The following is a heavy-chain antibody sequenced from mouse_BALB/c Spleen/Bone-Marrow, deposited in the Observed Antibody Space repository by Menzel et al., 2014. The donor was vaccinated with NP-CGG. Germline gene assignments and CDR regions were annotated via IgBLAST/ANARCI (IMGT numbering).Heavy chain of an antibody. V-gene: IGHV4-1*02. CDR2: INPDSSTI. CDR1: GFAFSRYW. J-gene: IGHJ2*02. Sequence: EVMLVESGGGLVKPGGSLKLSCAASGFAFSRYWMSWVRQAPGKGLEWIGAINPDSSTINSTTSIKDQFIISRDNAKNALYLQMMKVRSVDTALYHSSKQGCYGKGDYWGQGTSLTVSS. D-gene: IGHD2-1*01. CDR3: SKQGCYGKGDY.